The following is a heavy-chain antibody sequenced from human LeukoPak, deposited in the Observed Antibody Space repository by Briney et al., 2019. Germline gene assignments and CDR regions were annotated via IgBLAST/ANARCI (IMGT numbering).Heavy chain of an antibody. D-gene: IGHD1-26*01. CDR2: INPNSGGT. CDR1: GYTFTGYY. CDR3: ATGNHEWELPDY. Sequence: ASVKVSCKASGYTFTGYYMHWVRQAPGQGLEWMGWINPNSGGTNCAQKFQGRVTMTRDTSIGTAYMELSRLRSDDTAVYYCATGNHEWELPDYWGQGTLVTVSS. V-gene: IGHV1-2*02. J-gene: IGHJ4*02.